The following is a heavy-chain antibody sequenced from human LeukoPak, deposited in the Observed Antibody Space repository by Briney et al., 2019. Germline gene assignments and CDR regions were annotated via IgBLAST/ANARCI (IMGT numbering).Heavy chain of an antibody. CDR1: GGTFSSYA. D-gene: IGHD2-8*01. CDR3: AFGVDDLNWFDP. J-gene: IGHJ5*02. CDR2: IIPILGTA. V-gene: IGHV1-69*13. Sequence: SVKVSCKASGGTFSSYAISWVRQAPGQGLEWMGGIIPILGTANYAQKFQGRVTITADESTSTAYMELSSLRSEDTAVYYCAFGVDDLNWFDPWGQGTLVTVSS.